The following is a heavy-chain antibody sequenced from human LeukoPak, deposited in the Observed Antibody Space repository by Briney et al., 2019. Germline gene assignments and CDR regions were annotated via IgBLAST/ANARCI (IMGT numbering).Heavy chain of an antibody. CDR2: IYYNGNT. V-gene: IGHV4-39*01. CDR3: ARLTALAGHRGAFDI. D-gene: IGHD6-19*01. J-gene: IGHJ3*02. CDR1: GGSISSSSYY. Sequence: SETLSLTCTVSGGSISSSSYYWGWIRQPPGKGLEWIATIYYNGNTFYNPSLKSRVAISIDMSKSQFSLHLSSVTAAGTAIYYCARLTALAGHRGAFDIWGPGTMVTVSS.